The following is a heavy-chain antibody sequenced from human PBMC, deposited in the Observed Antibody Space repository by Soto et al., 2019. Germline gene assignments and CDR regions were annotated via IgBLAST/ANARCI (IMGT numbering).Heavy chain of an antibody. CDR3: ARDQLYYNDISGRPLNAFDV. CDR1: GFTSRNYG. Sequence: LRLSCAASGFTSRNYGMNWVRQAPVKGLEWVSYIGIGSSTKYYADSVKGRFTISRDNAKNSLYLQMNSLRAEDTAVYYCARDQLYYNDISGRPLNAFDVWGQGTMVTVSS. CDR2: IGIGSSTK. D-gene: IGHD3-22*01. V-gene: IGHV3-48*01. J-gene: IGHJ3*01.